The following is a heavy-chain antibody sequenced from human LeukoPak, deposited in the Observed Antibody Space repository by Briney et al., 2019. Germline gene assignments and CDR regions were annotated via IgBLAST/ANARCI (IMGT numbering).Heavy chain of an antibody. CDR1: GGSISTYY. Sequence: SETLSLTCTVSGGSISTYYWSWIRQPPGKGLEWIGYIYYSGSTNYNPSLKSRVTISGDTSKNQFSLRLSSVTAADTAVYYCARASYSYDINGWVPFDYWGQGTLVTVSS. CDR2: IYYSGST. J-gene: IGHJ4*02. CDR3: ARASYSYDINGWVPFDY. V-gene: IGHV4-59*08. D-gene: IGHD3-22*01.